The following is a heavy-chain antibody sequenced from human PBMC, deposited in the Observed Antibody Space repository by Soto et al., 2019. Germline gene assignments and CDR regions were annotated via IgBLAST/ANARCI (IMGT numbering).Heavy chain of an antibody. CDR3: ANYGKRLGELSPYYFEY. CDR1: GGTFSSYA. Sequence: GASVKVSCKASGGTFSSYAIGWVRQAPGQGLEWMGGIIPIFGTANYAQKFKGRVTITADESTSTAYMELSSLRSEDTAVYYCANYGKRLGELSPYYFEYWGQGTLVTVSS. V-gene: IGHV1-69*13. CDR2: IIPIFGTA. J-gene: IGHJ4*02. D-gene: IGHD3-16*02.